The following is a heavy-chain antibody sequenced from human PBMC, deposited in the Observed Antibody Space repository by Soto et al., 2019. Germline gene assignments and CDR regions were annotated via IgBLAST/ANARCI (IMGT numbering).Heavy chain of an antibody. D-gene: IGHD2-2*01. V-gene: IGHV1-18*01. J-gene: IGHJ5*02. CDR3: ARDLAVGWFDP. CDR2: INVYNGNT. CDR1: GYTFTSYS. Sequence: QVQLVQSGAEVKKPGASVKVSCKTSGYTFTSYSISWVRQAPGQGLEWMGWINVYNGNTKYAQNLQGRVTMTTDTSTSTGYIELRSIRSDGTAVYSCARDLAVGWFDPWGQGTPVTVSS.